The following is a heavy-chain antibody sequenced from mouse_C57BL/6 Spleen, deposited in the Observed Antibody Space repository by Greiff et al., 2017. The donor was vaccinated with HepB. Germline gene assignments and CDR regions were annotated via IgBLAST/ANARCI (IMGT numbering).Heavy chain of an antibody. J-gene: IGHJ4*01. Sequence: EVMLVESGAELVRPGASVKLSCTASGFNIKDDYMHWVKQRPEQGLEWIGWIDPENGDTEYDSKFQGKATITADTSSNTAYLQLSSLTSEDTAVYYCTASGSSYYAMDYWGQGTSVTVSS. D-gene: IGHD1-1*01. CDR2: IDPENGDT. CDR3: TASGSSYYAMDY. CDR1: GFNIKDDY. V-gene: IGHV14-4*01.